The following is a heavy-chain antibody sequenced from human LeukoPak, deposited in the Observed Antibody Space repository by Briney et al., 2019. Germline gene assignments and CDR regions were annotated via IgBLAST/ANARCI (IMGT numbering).Heavy chain of an antibody. D-gene: IGHD3-22*01. CDR2: IYYSGST. J-gene: IGHJ5*02. V-gene: IGHV4-59*01. Sequence: SETLSLTCTVSGGSISSYYWSWIRQPPGKGLEWIGYIYYSGSTNYNPSLKSRVTISVDTSKNQFSLKLSSVTAAGTAVYYCARDKASGYHGSPVWFDPWGQGTLVTVSS. CDR3: ARDKASGYHGSPVWFDP. CDR1: GGSISSYY.